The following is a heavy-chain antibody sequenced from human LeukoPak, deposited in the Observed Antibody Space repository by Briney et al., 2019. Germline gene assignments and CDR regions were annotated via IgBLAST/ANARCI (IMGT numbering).Heavy chain of an antibody. CDR3: AKHFLSGWYGCWVY. V-gene: IGHV3-7*01. CDR2: IKEDGREK. D-gene: IGHD6-19*01. Sequence: PGGSLRLSCAASGFTFSSYWMSWVRQAPGKGLEWVANIKEDGREKYYVDSVKGRFTISRDNTKNTLYMQMNSMRAECTAVYYRAKHFLSGWYGCWVYWGRGTVVTVSS. CDR1: GFTFSSYW. J-gene: IGHJ4*02.